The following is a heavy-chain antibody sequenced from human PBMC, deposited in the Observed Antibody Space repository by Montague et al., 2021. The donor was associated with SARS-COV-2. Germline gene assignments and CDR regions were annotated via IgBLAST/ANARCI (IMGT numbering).Heavy chain of an antibody. CDR1: GGSISSGGYY. Sequence: TLSLTCTVSGGSISSGGYYWSWIRQHPGKGLEWIGYIYYSGSTYYNPSLKSRVTISVDTSKNQFSLKLSSATAADTAVYYCATGSLGYCSSTSCYGPHYGMDVWGQGTTVTVSS. CDR3: ATGSLGYCSSTSCYGPHYGMDV. V-gene: IGHV4-31*03. CDR2: IYYSGST. J-gene: IGHJ6*02. D-gene: IGHD2-2*01.